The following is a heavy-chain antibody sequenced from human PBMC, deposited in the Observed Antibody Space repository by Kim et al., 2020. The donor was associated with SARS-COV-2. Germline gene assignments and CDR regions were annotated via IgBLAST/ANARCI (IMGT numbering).Heavy chain of an antibody. CDR2: T. CDR3: AREIVYYYMDV. V-gene: IGHV4-4*07. J-gene: IGHJ6*03. D-gene: IGHD1-26*01. Sequence: TNYNPPLKSRVTVSVDTSKNQFSLKLSSVTAADTAVYYCAREIVYYYMDVWGKGTTVTVS.